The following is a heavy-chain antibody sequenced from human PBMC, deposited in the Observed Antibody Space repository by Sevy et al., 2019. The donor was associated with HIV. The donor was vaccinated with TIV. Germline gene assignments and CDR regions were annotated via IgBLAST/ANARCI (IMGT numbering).Heavy chain of an antibody. J-gene: IGHJ4*02. D-gene: IGHD5-12*01. Sequence: GGSLRLSCTSSGFTFGDYAMSWFRQAPGKGLEWVAFIRRNSHEPYGGETEYAASVKGRFTISRDDSKSIANLQMNSLKTEDTAVYYCTRGLATADTPEYYFDYWGQGILVTVSS. V-gene: IGHV3-49*03. CDR3: TRGLATADTPEYYFDY. CDR2: IRRNSHEPYGGET. CDR1: GFTFGDYA.